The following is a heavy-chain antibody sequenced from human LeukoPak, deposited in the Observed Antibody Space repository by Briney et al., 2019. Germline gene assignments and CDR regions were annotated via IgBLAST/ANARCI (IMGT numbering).Heavy chain of an antibody. J-gene: IGHJ4*02. D-gene: IGHD3-9*01. V-gene: IGHV4-39*07. CDR2: IYYSGST. Sequence: SETLSLTCTVSGGSISSSSYYWGWIRQPPGKGLEWIGSIYYSGSTYYNPSLKSRVTISVDTSKNQFSLKLSSVTAADTAVYYCARDRQVYYDILTGPFDYWGQGTLVTVSS. CDR3: ARDRQVYYDILTGPFDY. CDR1: GGSISSSSYY.